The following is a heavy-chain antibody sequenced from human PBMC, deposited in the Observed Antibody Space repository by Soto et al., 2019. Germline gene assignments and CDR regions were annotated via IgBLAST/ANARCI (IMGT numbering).Heavy chain of an antibody. CDR3: ARPTDFYYYAMDV. Sequence: SXKVSFKASGYTXTSFGSDLVRQAPGQGLEWMGWISVYNGNTNYAQNLQDRVTMTRDTSTRTAYMELRSLRSDDTDVYYCARPTDFYYYAMDVWGQGTTGTVSS. J-gene: IGHJ6*02. CDR2: ISVYNGNT. V-gene: IGHV1-18*01. CDR1: GYTXTSFG.